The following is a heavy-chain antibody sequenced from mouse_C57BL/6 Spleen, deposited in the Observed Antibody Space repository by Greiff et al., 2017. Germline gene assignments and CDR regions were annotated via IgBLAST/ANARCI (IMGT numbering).Heavy chain of an antibody. V-gene: IGHV1-52*01. D-gene: IGHD2-4*01. CDR1: GYSFTSYW. J-gene: IGHJ4*01. CDR3: ARREDYEGDKDY. Sequence: VQLQQPGPELVRPGSSVKLSCKASGYSFTSYWMHWVKQRPIQGLEWIGNIDPSDSETHYNQQFKDKATLNVDKSSSTAYMQLSSLTSEDSAVYYCARREDYEGDKDYWGQGTSVTVSS. CDR2: IDPSDSET.